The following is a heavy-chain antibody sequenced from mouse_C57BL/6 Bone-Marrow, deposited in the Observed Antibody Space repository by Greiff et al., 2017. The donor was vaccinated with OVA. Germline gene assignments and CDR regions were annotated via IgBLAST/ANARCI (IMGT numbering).Heavy chain of an antibody. CDR3: AREAYGSSNWYFDV. D-gene: IGHD1-1*01. CDR2: ILPSIGRT. Sequence: QVQLKESGSELRSPGSSVKLSCKDFDSEVFPIAYMSWVRQKPGHGFEWIGGILPSIGRTIYGEKFEDKATLDADTLSNTAYLELNSLTSEDSAIYYCAREAYGSSNWYFDVWGTGTTVTVSS. CDR1: DSEVFPIAY. V-gene: IGHV15-2*01. J-gene: IGHJ1*03.